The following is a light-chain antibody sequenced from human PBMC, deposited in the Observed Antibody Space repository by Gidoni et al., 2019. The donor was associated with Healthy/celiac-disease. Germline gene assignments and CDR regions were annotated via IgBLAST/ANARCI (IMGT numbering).Light chain of an antibody. J-gene: IGKJ2*01. Sequence: DIQMTQSPSSLSASVGDRVTITCRASQGISNYLAWYQQKPGKVPKLLIYAASTLQSGVPSRFSGSGSGTDFTLTISSLQPEDVATYYCQKYNSAPHTFGRRGPSWRSN. CDR2: AAS. CDR3: QKYNSAPHT. CDR1: QGISNY. V-gene: IGKV1-27*01.